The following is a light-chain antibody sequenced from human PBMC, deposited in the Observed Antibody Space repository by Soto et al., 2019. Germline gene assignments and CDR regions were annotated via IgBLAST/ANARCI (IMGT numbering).Light chain of an antibody. CDR3: QQRYIWPPLT. CDR2: DAS. J-gene: IGKJ4*01. CDR1: QSVSKY. Sequence: EVVLTQSPATLSLSPGERATLSCRASQSVSKYLAWYQQKPGQAPRLLIYDASNRDTGIPARFSGSGSGTDFTLSISSLEPEDFAVYYCQQRYIWPPLTFGGGTKVEIK. V-gene: IGKV3-11*01.